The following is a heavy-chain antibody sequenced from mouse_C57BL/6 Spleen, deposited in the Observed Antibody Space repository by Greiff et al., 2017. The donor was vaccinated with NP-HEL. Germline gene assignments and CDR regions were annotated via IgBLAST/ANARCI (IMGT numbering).Heavy chain of an antibody. D-gene: IGHD1-1*01. CDR3: ARGKTYYYGSSYWYFDV. J-gene: IGHJ1*03. V-gene: IGHV3-6*01. Sequence: EVKVEESGPGLVKPSQSLSLTCSVTGYSITSGYYWNWIRQFPGNKLEWMGYISYDGSNNYNPSLKNRISITRDTSKNQFFLKLNSVTTEDTATYYCARGKTYYYGSSYWYFDVWGTRTTVTVSS. CDR1: GYSITSGYY. CDR2: ISYDGSN.